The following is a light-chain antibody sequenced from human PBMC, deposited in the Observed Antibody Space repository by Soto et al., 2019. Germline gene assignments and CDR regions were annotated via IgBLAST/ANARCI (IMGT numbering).Light chain of an antibody. CDR1: SSDVGGYNY. CDR3: SSYTSSSTLV. Sequence: QSVLTQPASVSGCPGQSITISCTGTSSDVGGYNYVSWYQQHPGKAPKLMIYDVSNRPSGVSNRFSGSTSGNTASLTISGRQAEDEADYYCSSYTSSSTLVFGGGTKLTVL. V-gene: IGLV2-14*01. J-gene: IGLJ2*01. CDR2: DVS.